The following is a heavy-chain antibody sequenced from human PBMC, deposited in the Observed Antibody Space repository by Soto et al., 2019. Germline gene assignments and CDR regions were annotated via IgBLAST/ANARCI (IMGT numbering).Heavy chain of an antibody. CDR3: ARSHAQIWNCLDY. V-gene: IGHV3-73*01. CDR2: IGTKPNTYAT. CDR1: GFTFSGSA. J-gene: IGHJ4*02. Sequence: PGGSLRLSCAASGFTFSGSAMHWLRQVSGKGLEWVGRIGTKPNTYATAYAASVKGRFTISRDDSKNTAYLQMNSLKTEDTAVYYCARSHAQIWNCLDYWGQGTLVTVSS. D-gene: IGHD1-7*01.